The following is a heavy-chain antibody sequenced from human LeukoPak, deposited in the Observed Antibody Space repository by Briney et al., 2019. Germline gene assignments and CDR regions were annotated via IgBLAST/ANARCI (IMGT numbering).Heavy chain of an antibody. CDR3: TRGAYYFDY. Sequence: SETLSLTCAVSGDPINSSNWWSWVRQSPGKGLEWIGRIYHSGITNYNPSLKSRVTISVDESKNQFSLKLSSVTAADTAVYSCTRGAYYFDYWGQGTLVTVSS. CDR2: IYHSGIT. V-gene: IGHV4-4*02. CDR1: GDPINSSNW. J-gene: IGHJ4*02.